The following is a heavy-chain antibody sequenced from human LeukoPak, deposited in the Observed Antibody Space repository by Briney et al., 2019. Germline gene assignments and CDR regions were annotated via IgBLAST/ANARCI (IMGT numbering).Heavy chain of an antibody. CDR3: ARSSRELWIGFDY. CDR2: ISDSGGST. CDR1: GFTFSISA. J-gene: IGHJ4*02. Sequence: GGSLRLSCAASGFTFSISAMSWVRQAPGKGLEWVSGISDSGGSTFYADSVKGRFTISRDNSKNILYLQMNSLRADDTAVYYCARSSRELWIGFDYWGQGTLVTVSS. D-gene: IGHD1-26*01. V-gene: IGHV3-23*01.